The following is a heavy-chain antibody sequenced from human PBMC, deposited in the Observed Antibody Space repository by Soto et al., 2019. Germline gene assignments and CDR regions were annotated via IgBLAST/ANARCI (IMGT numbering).Heavy chain of an antibody. V-gene: IGHV3-7*01. CDR2: IKEDGSER. Sequence: PGGSLRLSCAASGFIFRNYLMSWVRQAPGRGLEWVANIKEDGSERYYVDSVNGRFTISRDNAKNSLYLEMTRPRADDTAIYYCAREKRATGYFDYWGQGTRVTVSS. J-gene: IGHJ4*02. CDR1: GFIFRNYL. D-gene: IGHD6-25*01. CDR3: AREKRATGYFDY.